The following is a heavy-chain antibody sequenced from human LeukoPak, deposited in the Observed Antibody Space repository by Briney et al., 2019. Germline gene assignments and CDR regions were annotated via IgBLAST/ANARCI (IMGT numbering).Heavy chain of an antibody. V-gene: IGHV4-59*01. Sequence: KPSETLSLTCTVSGGSMSGYYWSWIRQPPGKGLEWIGYMYYSGGTNYNPSLKSRVTISVDTSKNQFSLKLSSVTAADTAVYYCARGRYSYGSFDYWGQGTLVTVSS. J-gene: IGHJ4*02. CDR1: GGSMSGYY. D-gene: IGHD5-18*01. CDR3: ARGRYSYGSFDY. CDR2: MYYSGGT.